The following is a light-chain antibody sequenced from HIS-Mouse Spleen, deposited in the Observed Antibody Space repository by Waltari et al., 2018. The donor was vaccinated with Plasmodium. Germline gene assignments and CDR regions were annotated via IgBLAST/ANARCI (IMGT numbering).Light chain of an antibody. J-gene: IGLJ3*02. CDR3: YSTDSSGNHRV. CDR1: ALPKTY. Sequence: SYELTQPPSVSVSPGQTARITCSGDALPKTYAYWYQQKSGQAPVLVIYEESKRPSGIPERFYGSSSGTMATLTISGAQVEDEADYYCYSTDSSGNHRVFGGGTKLTVL. CDR2: EES. V-gene: IGLV3-10*01.